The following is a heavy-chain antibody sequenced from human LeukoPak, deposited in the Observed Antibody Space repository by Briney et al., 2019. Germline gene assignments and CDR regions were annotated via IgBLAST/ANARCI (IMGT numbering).Heavy chain of an antibody. CDR2: ISAYNGNT. V-gene: IGHV1-18*01. Sequence: GASVKVSCKASGYTFTSYGISWVRQAPGQGLEWMGWISAYNGNTNYAQKLQGRVTMTTDTSTSTAYMELRSLRSDDTAVYYCARVAGRGSSYYYYGMDVWGQGTTVTVSS. CDR3: ARVAGRGSSYYYYGMDV. CDR1: GYTFTSYG. J-gene: IGHJ6*02. D-gene: IGHD2-15*01.